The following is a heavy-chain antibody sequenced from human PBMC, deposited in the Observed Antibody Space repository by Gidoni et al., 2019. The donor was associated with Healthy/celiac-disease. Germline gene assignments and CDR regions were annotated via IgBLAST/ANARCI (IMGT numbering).Heavy chain of an antibody. CDR2: ISYDGSNK. CDR3: ARDAQKYYDFWSGYYPSGDYYGMDV. J-gene: IGHJ6*02. Sequence: QVQLVESGGGVVQPGRSLRLSCAASGFTFSRYAMHWVRQAPGKGLEWVAVISYDGSNKYYADSVKGRFTISRDNSKNTLYLQMNSLRAEDTAVYYCARDAQKYYDFWSGYYPSGDYYGMDVWGQGTTVTVSS. D-gene: IGHD3-3*01. CDR1: GFTFSRYA. V-gene: IGHV3-30-3*01.